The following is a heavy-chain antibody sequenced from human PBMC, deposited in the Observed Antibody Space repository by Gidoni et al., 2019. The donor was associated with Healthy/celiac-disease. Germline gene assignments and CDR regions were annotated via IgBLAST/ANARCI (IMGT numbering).Heavy chain of an antibody. CDR1: GWSFSGYY. CDR2: INHSGST. Sequence: QVQLQQWGAGLLKPSETLSLTCAVYGWSFSGYYWSWIRQPPGKGLEWIGEINHSGSTNYNPSLKSRVTISVDTSKNQFSLKLSSVTAADTAVYYCASDPSSSGWYSGWFDPWGQGTLVTVSS. J-gene: IGHJ5*02. V-gene: IGHV4-34*01. D-gene: IGHD6-19*01. CDR3: ASDPSSSGWYSGWFDP.